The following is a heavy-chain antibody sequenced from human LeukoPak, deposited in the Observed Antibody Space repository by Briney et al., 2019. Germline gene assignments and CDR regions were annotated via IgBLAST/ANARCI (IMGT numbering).Heavy chain of an antibody. CDR2: IIPIFGTA. CDR1: GGTFSSYA. J-gene: IGHJ4*02. CDR3: ARDWGGDTAMANFDY. Sequence: SAKVSCKASGGTFSSYAISWVRQAPGQGLEWMGRIIPIFGTANYAQKFQGRVTITTDESTSTAYMELSSLRSEDTAVYYCARDWGGDTAMANFDYWGQGTLVTVSS. V-gene: IGHV1-69*05. D-gene: IGHD5-18*01.